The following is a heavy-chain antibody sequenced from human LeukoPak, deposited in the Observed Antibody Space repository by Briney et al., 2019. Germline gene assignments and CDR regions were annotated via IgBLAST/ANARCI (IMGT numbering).Heavy chain of an antibody. J-gene: IGHJ2*01. Sequence: QSGGSLRLSCAASGFTFSSYAMHWVRQAPGKGLEYVSAISSNGGSTYYADSVKGRFTISRDNSKNTLYLQMGSLRAEDMAVYYCARDSSSWQTDWYFDLWGRGTLVTVSS. V-gene: IGHV3-64*02. D-gene: IGHD6-13*01. CDR2: ISSNGGST. CDR3: ARDSSSWQTDWYFDL. CDR1: GFTFSSYA.